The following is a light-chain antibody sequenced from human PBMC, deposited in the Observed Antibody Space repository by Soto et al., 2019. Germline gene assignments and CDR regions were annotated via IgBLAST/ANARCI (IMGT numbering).Light chain of an antibody. CDR2: DVS. V-gene: IGLV2-14*01. CDR1: SSDVGGYNY. J-gene: IGLJ3*02. CDR3: SSHTSSSTRPDWV. Sequence: QSALTQPASVSGSPGQSSTISCTGTSSDVGGYNYVSWYQQHPGKAPKLMIYDVSNRPSGVSNRFSGSKSGNTASLTISGLQAEDEADYYCSSHTSSSTRPDWVFGGGTQLIVL.